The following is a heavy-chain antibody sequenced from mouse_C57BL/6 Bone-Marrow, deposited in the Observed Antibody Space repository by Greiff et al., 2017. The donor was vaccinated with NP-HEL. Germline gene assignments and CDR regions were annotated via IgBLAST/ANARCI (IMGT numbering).Heavy chain of an antibody. J-gene: IGHJ4*01. D-gene: IGHD1-1*02. V-gene: IGHV1-50*01. Sequence: QVQLQQPGAELVKPGASVKLSCKASGYTFTSYWMQWVKQRPGQGLEWIGEIDPSDSYTNYNQKFKGKATLTVDTSSSTAYMQLSSLTSEDSAVYYCEIGGGYYAMDYWGQGTSVTVSS. CDR1: GYTFTSYW. CDR3: EIGGGYYAMDY. CDR2: IDPSDSYT.